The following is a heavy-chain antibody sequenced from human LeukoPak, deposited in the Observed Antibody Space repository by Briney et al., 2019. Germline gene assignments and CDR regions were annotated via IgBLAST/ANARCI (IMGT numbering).Heavy chain of an antibody. CDR3: AQNGQSGFSFDP. Sequence: SETLSLTCAVYGASLNGHYWSWIRQPPGKGLEWIGEGSDVGGTKYNPSLKSRVTISADTSKNQFSLKLSSATAADTAVYYCAQNGQSGFSFDPWGQGTLVTVSS. D-gene: IGHD2-8*01. CDR2: GSDVGGT. CDR1: GASLNGHY. J-gene: IGHJ5*02. V-gene: IGHV4-34*01.